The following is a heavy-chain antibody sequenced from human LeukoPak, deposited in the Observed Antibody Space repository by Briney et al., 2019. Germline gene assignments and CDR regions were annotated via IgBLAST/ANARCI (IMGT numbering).Heavy chain of an antibody. CDR1: GYTFTGYY. V-gene: IGHV1-2*02. CDR2: INPDSGNT. D-gene: IGHD3-22*01. CDR3: ARVGHYDSSVYADDVFDF. Sequence: ASVKVSCKASGYTFTGYYLHWMRQAPGHGLEWLGWINPDSGNTKYSQKFQGRVTLTRDTSISTAYMEVSRLGSDDTAVYYCARVGHYDSSVYADDVFDFWGQGTMVTVSS. J-gene: IGHJ3*01.